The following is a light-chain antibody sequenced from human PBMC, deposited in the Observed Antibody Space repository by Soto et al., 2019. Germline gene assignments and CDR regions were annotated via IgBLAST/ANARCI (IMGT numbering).Light chain of an antibody. Sequence: DIVMTQSPLSLPVTPGEPASISCRSSQSLLHSNGYNYLDWYLQKPGQSPHLLIYLGSNRASGVPDRFSGSGSGTDFTLTISRVEAEDVGVYYCMQALQTPITFGQGTRLEIK. J-gene: IGKJ5*01. CDR3: MQALQTPIT. CDR1: QSLLHSNGYNY. CDR2: LGS. V-gene: IGKV2-28*01.